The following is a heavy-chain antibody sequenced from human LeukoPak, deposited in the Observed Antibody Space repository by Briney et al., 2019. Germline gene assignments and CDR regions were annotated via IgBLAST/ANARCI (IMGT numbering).Heavy chain of an antibody. D-gene: IGHD2-2*03. Sequence: SETLSLTCTVSGGSISSYYWSWIRQPAGKGLEWIGRIYTSGSTNYSPSLKSRVTMSVDTSKNQFSLKLSSVTAADTAVYYCARASANMDISRFDPWGQGTLVTVSS. CDR2: IYTSGST. J-gene: IGHJ5*02. CDR1: GGSISSYY. CDR3: ARASANMDISRFDP. V-gene: IGHV4-4*07.